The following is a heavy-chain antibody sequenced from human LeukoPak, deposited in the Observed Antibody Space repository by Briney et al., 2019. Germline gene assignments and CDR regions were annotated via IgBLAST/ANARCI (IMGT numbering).Heavy chain of an antibody. CDR1: GGSISSGSYY. Sequence: PSQTLSLTCTASGGSISSGSYYWSWIRQPAGKGLEWIGRIYTSGSTNYNPSLKSRVTISVDTSKNQFSLKLSSVTAADTAVYYCARRPYSNYVTYAFDIWGQGTMVTVSS. CDR2: IYTSGST. V-gene: IGHV4-61*02. CDR3: ARRPYSNYVTYAFDI. D-gene: IGHD4-11*01. J-gene: IGHJ3*02.